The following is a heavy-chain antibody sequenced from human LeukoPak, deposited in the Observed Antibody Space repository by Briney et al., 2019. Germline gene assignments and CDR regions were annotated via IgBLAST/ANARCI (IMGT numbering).Heavy chain of an antibody. D-gene: IGHD3-22*01. Sequence: PGGSLRLSCAASGFTFSNAWMSWVRQAPGKGLEWVGRIKSKTDGGTTDYAAPVKGRFTISRDDSKNTPYLQMNSLKTEDTAVYYCTTDQFIYYDSSGYYYKTEYFQHWGQGTLVTVSS. J-gene: IGHJ1*01. CDR3: TTDQFIYYDSSGYYYKTEYFQH. V-gene: IGHV3-15*01. CDR2: IKSKTDGGTT. CDR1: GFTFSNAW.